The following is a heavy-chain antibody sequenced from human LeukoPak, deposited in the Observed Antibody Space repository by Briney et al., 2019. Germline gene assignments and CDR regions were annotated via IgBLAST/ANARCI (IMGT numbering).Heavy chain of an antibody. D-gene: IGHD3-22*01. CDR1: GGSISSGGYY. CDR2: IYYSGST. V-gene: IGHV4-31*03. Sequence: PSETLSLTCTVSGGSISSGGYYWSWIRQHPGKGLEWIGYIYYSGSTYYNPSLKSRVTISVGTSKNQFSLKLSSVTAADTAVYYCARGRGSYYFDSSAYHYFDYWGQGTLVTVSS. CDR3: ARGRGSYYFDSSAYHYFDY. J-gene: IGHJ4*02.